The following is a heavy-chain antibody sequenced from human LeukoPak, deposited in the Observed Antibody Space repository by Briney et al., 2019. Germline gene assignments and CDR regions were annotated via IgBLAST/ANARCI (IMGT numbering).Heavy chain of an antibody. J-gene: IGHJ3*02. CDR2: VYYSGST. CDR3: ARSRGYSGYAYDAFDI. D-gene: IGHD5-12*01. CDR1: GVSINNYY. V-gene: IGHV4-59*01. Sequence: SETLSLTCSVSGVSINNYYWSWIRAPPGRGLEWIGYVYYSGSTNYNPSLKSRVTISVDTSKNQFSLKLSSVTAADTAVYYCARSRGYSGYAYDAFDIWGQGTMVTVSS.